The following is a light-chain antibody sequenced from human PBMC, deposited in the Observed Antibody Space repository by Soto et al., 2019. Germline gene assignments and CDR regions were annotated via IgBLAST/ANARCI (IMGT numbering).Light chain of an antibody. V-gene: IGLV2-14*01. J-gene: IGLJ1*01. CDR2: DVS. CDR1: SSDIGDYNY. CDR3: CSYTRSGTLT. Sequence: QSALTQPASVSGSPGQSITISCVGTSSDIGDYNYVSWYQQHPGKVPKVIIYDVSNRPSGVSYRFSATKSGNTASLTISGLQAEHEADYYCCSYTRSGTLTFGPGTKVTVL.